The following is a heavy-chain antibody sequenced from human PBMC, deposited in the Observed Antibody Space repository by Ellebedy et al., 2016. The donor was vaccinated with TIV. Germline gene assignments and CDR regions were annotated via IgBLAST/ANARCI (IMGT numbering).Heavy chain of an antibody. V-gene: IGHV5-10-1*01. CDR2: IYPSDSYT. J-gene: IGHJ4*02. Sequence: GESLKISCEGSGFDFSSYWITWVRQMPGKGLESMGRIYPSDSYTSYSPSFQGHVTISADKSIRTAYLQWSSLKASDTAFYYCARFSGSYGGYDYWGQGTLVTVSS. CDR1: GFDFSSYW. D-gene: IGHD1-26*01. CDR3: ARFSGSYGGYDY.